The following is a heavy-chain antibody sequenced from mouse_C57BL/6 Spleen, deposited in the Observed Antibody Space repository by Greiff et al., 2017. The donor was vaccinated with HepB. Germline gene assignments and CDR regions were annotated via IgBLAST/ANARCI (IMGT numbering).Heavy chain of an antibody. Sequence: QVQLQQPGAELVKPGASVKLSCKASGYTFTSYWMQWVKQRPGQGLEWIGEIDPSDSYTNYNQKFKGKATLTVDTSSSTAYMQLSSLTSEDSAVYYCARGRSNWDFDYWGQGTTLTVSS. D-gene: IGHD4-1*01. J-gene: IGHJ2*01. CDR2: IDPSDSYT. V-gene: IGHV1-50*01. CDR3: ARGRSNWDFDY. CDR1: GYTFTSYW.